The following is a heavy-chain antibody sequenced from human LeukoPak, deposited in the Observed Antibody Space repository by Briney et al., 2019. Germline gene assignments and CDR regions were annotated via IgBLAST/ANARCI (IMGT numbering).Heavy chain of an antibody. CDR2: IWSDGTNS. CDR1: GFIFPNAW. D-gene: IGHD4-11*01. J-gene: IGHJ4*02. V-gene: IGHV3-33*06. Sequence: QTGGSLRLSCAASGFIFPNAWMHWVRQAPGKGLEWVAVIWSDGTNSFYGDPVKGRFTISRDNFQRTVYLQMNSLRAEETAVYYCAKDAQRGFDYSNSLDKWGQGTLVTVSS. CDR3: AKDAQRGFDYSNSLDK.